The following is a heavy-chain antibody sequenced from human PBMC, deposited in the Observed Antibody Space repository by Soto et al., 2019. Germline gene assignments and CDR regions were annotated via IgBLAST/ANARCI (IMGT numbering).Heavy chain of an antibody. V-gene: IGHV1-3*01. CDR1: GYTFARFA. CDR2: TNADNGQT. D-gene: IGHD2-8*01. J-gene: IGHJ5*02. Sequence: ASVKVSCKASGYTFARFAVHWVRQAPGQSLEWMGWTNADNGQTKYSQNFQGRITMTRDTSANTVYFEVHSLRSQDTAFYYCAKCKFWTRLWGVSLFDPWGQGTLVTGSA. CDR3: AKCKFWTRLWGVSLFDP.